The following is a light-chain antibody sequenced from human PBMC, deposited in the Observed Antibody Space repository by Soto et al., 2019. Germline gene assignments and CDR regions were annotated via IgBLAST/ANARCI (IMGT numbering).Light chain of an antibody. Sequence: QSALTQPASVSGSPGQSITISCSGTTSDVGIYNLVSWYQQHPGKAPKLMIYDVSNRPSGVSNRFSGSKSGNTASLTISGLQAEDEADYYCSSYTSSSRRVFGGGTKLTVL. CDR2: DVS. CDR3: SSYTSSSRRV. V-gene: IGLV2-14*02. CDR1: TSDVGIYNL. J-gene: IGLJ3*02.